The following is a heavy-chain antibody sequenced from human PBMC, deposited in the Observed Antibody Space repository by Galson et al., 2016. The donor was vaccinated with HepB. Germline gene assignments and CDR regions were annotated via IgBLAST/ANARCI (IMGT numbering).Heavy chain of an antibody. CDR3: ARDGGYFKFDH. CDR2: LHPNGGDK. J-gene: IGHJ4*02. CDR1: GFTFRSYW. Sequence: SGFTFRSYWMTWVRQAPGKGLEWVAHLHPNGGDKSYVDSVKGRFIISRDNAESLLYLQMNSLRAEDTAVYYCARDGGYFKFDHWGQGILVTVSS. V-gene: IGHV3-7*01. D-gene: IGHD5-12*01.